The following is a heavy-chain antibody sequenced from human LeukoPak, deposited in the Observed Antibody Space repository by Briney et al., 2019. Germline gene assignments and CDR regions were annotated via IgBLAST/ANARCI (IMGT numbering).Heavy chain of an antibody. CDR2: INHSGST. J-gene: IGHJ4*02. D-gene: IGHD2-2*01. V-gene: IGHV4-34*01. CDR1: GGSFSDYY. CDR3: ARTKRTSHYYFDY. Sequence: SETLPLTCAVYGGSFSDYYWSWIRQPPGKGLEWIGEINHSGSTNYNPSLKSRATMSVDTSKNQFSLKLTSVAAADTAMYYCARTKRTSHYYFDYWGQGTLATVSS.